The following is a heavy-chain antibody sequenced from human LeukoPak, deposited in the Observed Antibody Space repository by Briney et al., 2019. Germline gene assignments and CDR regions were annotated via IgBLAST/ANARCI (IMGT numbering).Heavy chain of an antibody. Sequence: GGSLRLSCAASGFTFGSYSMNWVRQAPGKGLEWVSSSSSSRSYIYYADSVKGRFTISRDNAKNSLYLQMNSLRAEDTAVYYCARDRAYCGGDCNPYYYYMDVWGKGTRVTVSS. CDR2: SSSSRSYI. CDR3: ARDRAYCGGDCNPYYYYMDV. CDR1: GFTFGSYS. V-gene: IGHV3-21*01. D-gene: IGHD2-21*02. J-gene: IGHJ6*03.